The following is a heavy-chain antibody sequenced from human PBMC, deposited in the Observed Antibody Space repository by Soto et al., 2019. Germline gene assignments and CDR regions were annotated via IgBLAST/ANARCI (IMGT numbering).Heavy chain of an antibody. V-gene: IGHV4-59*01. CDR1: GGSISSYY. Sequence: ETLSLTCTVSGGSISSYYWSWIRQPPGKGLEWIGYIYYSGSTNYNPSLKSRVTISVDTSKNQFSLKLSSVTAADTAVYYCARASVAGTCFDYWGQGTPVTVSS. CDR2: IYYSGST. CDR3: ARASVAGTCFDY. J-gene: IGHJ4*02. D-gene: IGHD6-19*01.